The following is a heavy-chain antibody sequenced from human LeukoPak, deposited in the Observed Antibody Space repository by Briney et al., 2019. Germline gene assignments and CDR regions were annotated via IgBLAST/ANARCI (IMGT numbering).Heavy chain of an antibody. D-gene: IGHD3-3*01. CDR3: SRGVITIFGVVHY. J-gene: IGHJ4*02. V-gene: IGHV3-48*03. CDR1: GFTFSSYE. Sequence: PGGSLRLSCAASGFTFSSYEMNWLRQAPGKGLEWVSYISSSGSTIYYADSVKGRFTISRDNAKNSLYLQMNSLRAEDTAVYYCSRGVITIFGVVHYWGQGTLVTVSS. CDR2: ISSSGSTI.